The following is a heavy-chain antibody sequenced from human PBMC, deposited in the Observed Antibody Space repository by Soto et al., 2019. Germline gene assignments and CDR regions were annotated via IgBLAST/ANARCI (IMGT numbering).Heavy chain of an antibody. D-gene: IGHD1-26*01. CDR1: GGTFSHYA. CDR2: VIPVLGQA. V-gene: IGHV1-69*01. CDR3: ARIGGVGAPPGTDY. Sequence: QVQLVQSGAEVKKPGSSVKVSCKASGGTFSHYAISWLRQAPGQGLEWMGAVIPVLGQAYYAQNLQGRVTITADESTRTAHMELSGLRSDDTAVYFCARIGGVGAPPGTDYWGPGTLVTVSS. J-gene: IGHJ4*02.